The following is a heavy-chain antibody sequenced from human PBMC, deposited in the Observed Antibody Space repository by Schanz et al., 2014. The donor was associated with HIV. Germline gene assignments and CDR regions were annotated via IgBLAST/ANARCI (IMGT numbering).Heavy chain of an antibody. V-gene: IGHV3-23*04. CDR2: ISGSGAGT. CDR1: GFTFSSYA. Sequence: VQLAESGGGVVQPGRSLRLSCAASGFTFSSYAMSWVRQAPGKGLEWVSTISGSGAGTYYADSVKGRFTISRDNSKNTLFLQMNSLRAEDTALYYCAKDMGGVVPAAPFYYYGMDVWGQGTTVTVSS. J-gene: IGHJ6*02. CDR3: AKDMGGVVPAAPFYYYGMDV. D-gene: IGHD2-2*01.